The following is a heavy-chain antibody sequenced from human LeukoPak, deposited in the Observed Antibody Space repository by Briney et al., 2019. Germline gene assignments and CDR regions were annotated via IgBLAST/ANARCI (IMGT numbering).Heavy chain of an antibody. V-gene: IGHV3-7*01. CDR1: GFTFRTYW. J-gene: IGHJ4*02. D-gene: IGHD6-6*01. Sequence: GGSLRLSCAASGFTFRTYWMSCVRQAPGKGRELVASINQGGSETDYVESVKGRFTISRDNAMNSFSLQMNSLRAEDTAVYYCARLIGDRTIYDYWGQGTLVTVSS. CDR2: INQGGSET. CDR3: ARLIGDRTIYDY.